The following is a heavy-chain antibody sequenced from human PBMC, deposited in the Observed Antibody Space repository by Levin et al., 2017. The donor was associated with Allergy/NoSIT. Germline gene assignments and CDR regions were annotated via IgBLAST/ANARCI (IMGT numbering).Heavy chain of an antibody. D-gene: IGHD3-9*01. CDR2: ISFDSSNK. CDR3: RNYILTRYYNGLDV. Sequence: GESLKISCAASGFTFSSFGMHWVRQAPGKGLEWVAVISFDSSNKYYGDSVKGRFTISRDNSKNMLYLQMNSLRADDTGVYYCRNYILTRYYNGLDVWGQGTTVTVSS. J-gene: IGHJ6*02. V-gene: IGHV3-30*03. CDR1: GFTFSSFG.